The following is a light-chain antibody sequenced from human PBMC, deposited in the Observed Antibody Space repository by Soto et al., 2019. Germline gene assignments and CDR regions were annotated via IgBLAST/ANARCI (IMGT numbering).Light chain of an antibody. CDR3: TSYVGSNIWV. J-gene: IGLJ3*02. CDR1: SSDVGAYKY. Sequence: QSALTQPPSASGSPGQSVTISCTGTSSDVGAYKYVSWYQQYPVKAPKLMIYEVSKRPSGVPDRFSGSKSGNTASLTVSGLQAEYEADYYCTSYVGSNIWVFGGGTKLTVL. V-gene: IGLV2-8*01. CDR2: EVS.